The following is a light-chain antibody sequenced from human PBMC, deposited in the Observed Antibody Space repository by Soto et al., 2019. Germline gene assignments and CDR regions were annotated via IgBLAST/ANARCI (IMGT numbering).Light chain of an antibody. Sequence: DIVMTQSPDSLAVSPGERATINCKSSQSVLYSSNNNNYLAWYQQKPGQPPKLLIYWASTRESGVPDRFSGSGSGTDFSLTISSLQAEDEAVYYCQQYYSTPWTFGQGTKVEIK. J-gene: IGKJ1*01. V-gene: IGKV4-1*01. CDR1: QSVLYSSNNNNY. CDR3: QQYYSTPWT. CDR2: WAS.